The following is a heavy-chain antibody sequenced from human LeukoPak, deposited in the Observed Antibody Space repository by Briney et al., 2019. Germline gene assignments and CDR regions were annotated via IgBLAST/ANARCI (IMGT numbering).Heavy chain of an antibody. J-gene: IGHJ6*02. CDR2: IRYDGTNK. CDR3: ARETWNPVTTRLRYFDWLPLTYGMDV. D-gene: IGHD3-9*01. CDR1: GFTFSSYG. Sequence: GGSLRLSCAASGFTFSSYGMHWVRQAPGKGPEWVAFIRYDGTNKYYADSVKGRFTISRDNSKNTLYLQMNSLRAEDTAVYYCARETWNPVTTRLRYFDWLPLTYGMDVWGQGTTVTVSS. V-gene: IGHV3-30*02.